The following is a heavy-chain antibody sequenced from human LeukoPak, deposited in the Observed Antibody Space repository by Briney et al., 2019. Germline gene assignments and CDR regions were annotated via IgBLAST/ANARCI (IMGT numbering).Heavy chain of an antibody. D-gene: IGHD3-10*01. V-gene: IGHV4-59*08. J-gene: IGHJ3*02. CDR2: IYYSGST. CDR3: AGYREVLLWDDKNPDAFDI. CDR1: GGSISSYY. Sequence: SETLSLTCTVSGGSISSYYWSWIRQPPGKGLEWIGYIYYSGSTNHNPSLKSRVTISVDTSKNQFSLKLSSVTAADTAVYYCAGYREVLLWDDKNPDAFDIWGQGTMVTVSS.